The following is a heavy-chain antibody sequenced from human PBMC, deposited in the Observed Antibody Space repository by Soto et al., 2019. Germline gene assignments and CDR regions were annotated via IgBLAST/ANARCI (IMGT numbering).Heavy chain of an antibody. J-gene: IGHJ3*02. CDR2: IGTAGDT. D-gene: IGHD2-15*01. CDR1: GFTFSSYD. CDR3: ARGSPLEYCGGGSCSVFDI. V-gene: IGHV3-13*01. Sequence: GGSLRLSCAASGFTFSSYDMHWVRQATGKGLEWVSAIGTAGDTYYPGSVKGRFTISRENAKNSLYLQMNSLRAGDTVVFYCARGSPLEYCGGGSCSVFDIWGQGTMVTVS.